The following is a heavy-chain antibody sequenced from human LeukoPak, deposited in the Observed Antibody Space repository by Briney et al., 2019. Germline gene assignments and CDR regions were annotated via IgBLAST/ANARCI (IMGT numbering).Heavy chain of an antibody. CDR3: ARVVRQQLPHTLDYYYGMDV. J-gene: IGHJ6*04. CDR2: LYHSGGT. D-gene: IGHD6-13*01. Sequence: PSGTLSHTRALSGGSISSSNWWSWVRQPPGKGLEWIGELYHSGGTNYNPSLKSRVTISVDKSKHQFSLKLSSVTAADTAVYYCARVVRQQLPHTLDYYYGMDVWGKGTTVTVSS. V-gene: IGHV4-4*02. CDR1: GGSISSSNW.